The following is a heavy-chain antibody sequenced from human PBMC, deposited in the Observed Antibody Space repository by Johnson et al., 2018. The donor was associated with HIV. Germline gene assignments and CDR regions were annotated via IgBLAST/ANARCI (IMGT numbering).Heavy chain of an antibody. V-gene: IGHV3-15*01. CDR1: GFTFSSYA. CDR2: IKSKTDGGTA. Sequence: MLLVVSGGGVVQPGRSLRLSCAASGFTFSSYAMHWVRQAPGKGLEWVVRIKSKTDGGTADYAAPVQGRFTISRDDSKNTLYLQMNILKTEDTAVYYCTTDLASDAFDIWGQGTMVTVSS. CDR3: TTDLASDAFDI. J-gene: IGHJ3*02.